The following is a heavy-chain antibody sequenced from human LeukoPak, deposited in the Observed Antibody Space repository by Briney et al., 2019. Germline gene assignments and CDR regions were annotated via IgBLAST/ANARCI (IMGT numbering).Heavy chain of an antibody. V-gene: IGHV3-48*04. CDR1: GFTFSSYN. J-gene: IGHJ4*02. CDR2: ISRSGSTI. CDR3: ARVRVGAYDFEY. Sequence: GGSLRLSCAASGFTFSSYNMNWVRQAPGEGLEWVSYISRSGSTIYYADSVKGRFTISRDNAKNTLYLQMNSLRAEDTAVYYCARVRVGAYDFEYWGQGTLVTVSS. D-gene: IGHD3-10*01.